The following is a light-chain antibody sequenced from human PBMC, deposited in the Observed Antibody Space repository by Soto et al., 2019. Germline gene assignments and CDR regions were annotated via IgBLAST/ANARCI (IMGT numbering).Light chain of an antibody. Sequence: QSVLTQPASVSGSPGQSITISCTGTSSDVGSYNLVSWYQQHPGKAPKLMIYEGSKRPSGVSNRFSGSKSGNTASLTISGRQAEDEADCYCCSYAGSSTSYVFGTGTKLTVL. CDR1: SSDVGSYNL. J-gene: IGLJ1*01. V-gene: IGLV2-23*01. CDR2: EGS. CDR3: CSYAGSSTSYV.